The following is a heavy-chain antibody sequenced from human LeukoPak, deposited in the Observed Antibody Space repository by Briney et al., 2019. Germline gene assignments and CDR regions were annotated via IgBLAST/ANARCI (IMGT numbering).Heavy chain of an antibody. D-gene: IGHD1-1*01. J-gene: IGHJ4*02. CDR2: IFPTGST. V-gene: IGHV4-30-2*01. CDR1: GASISTVGYS. CDR3: AGMAGRTVDH. Sequence: PSETLSLTCAVSGASISTVGYSWSWIRQPPGKGQEWIGYIFPTGSTSYNPSLKSRLTISLDRSNNQFSLRLNSVTAADTAVYYCAGMAGRTVDHWDQGTLVTVSS.